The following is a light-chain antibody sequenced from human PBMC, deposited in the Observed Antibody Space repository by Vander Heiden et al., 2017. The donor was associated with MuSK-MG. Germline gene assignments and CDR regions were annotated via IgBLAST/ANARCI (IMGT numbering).Light chain of an antibody. CDR3: QQSYSTPFT. CDR2: AAS. V-gene: IGKV1-39*01. Sequence: DIQMTQSPSSLSASVGDRVTITCRASQNISSYLNWYQQKPGKAPKLLIYAASSLQSGVPSRFSGSGAGTDFTLTISSLQPEDFATYYCQQSYSTPFTFASGTKVGIK. J-gene: IGKJ3*01. CDR1: QNISSY.